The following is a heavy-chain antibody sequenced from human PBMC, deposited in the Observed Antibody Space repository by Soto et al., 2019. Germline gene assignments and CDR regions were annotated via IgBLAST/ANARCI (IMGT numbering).Heavy chain of an antibody. CDR3: ATVHSTSRSFDY. V-gene: IGHV3-23*01. D-gene: IGHD6-6*01. J-gene: IGHJ4*02. CDR1: GFTFSMSA. Sequence: EVQLLEAGGGLVQPGGSLRLSCAASGFTFSMSAMTWVRQAPGKGLEWVSTTGLNGRTTYYADSVKGRFTVSRDNSKNTLDLHMSSLRAEDTAVYYCATVHSTSRSFDYWGQGTLVTVSS. CDR2: TGLNGRTT.